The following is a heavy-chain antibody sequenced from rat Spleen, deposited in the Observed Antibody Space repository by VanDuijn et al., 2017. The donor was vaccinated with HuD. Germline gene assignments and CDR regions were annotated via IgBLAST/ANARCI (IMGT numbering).Heavy chain of an antibody. V-gene: IGHV5-22*01. CDR2: ISYDGGSI. CDR1: GFTFINYD. J-gene: IGHJ2*01. Sequence: EVQLVESGGGLVQPGRSMKLSCAASGFTFINYDMAWVRQAPKRGLEWVAYISYDGGSIYYRDSVKGRFTISRDNAKSTLYLQMDSLRSEDTASYYCVRHGYTRYYFDYWGQGVMVTVSS. D-gene: IGHD1-9*01. CDR3: VRHGYTRYYFDY.